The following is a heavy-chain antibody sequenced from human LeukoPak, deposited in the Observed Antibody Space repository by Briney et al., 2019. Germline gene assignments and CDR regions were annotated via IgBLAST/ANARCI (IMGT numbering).Heavy chain of an antibody. V-gene: IGHV4-30-4*01. D-gene: IGHD1-1*01. Sequence: PSQNLSLNCTVSGGSISSGDYYWSWIRQPPGKGLEWIGYIYYSGSTYYNPSLKSRVTISVDTSKNQFSLKLSSVTAADTAVYYCARELEPPYFDYWGQGTLVTVSS. J-gene: IGHJ4*02. CDR1: GGSISSGDYY. CDR3: ARELEPPYFDY. CDR2: IYYSGST.